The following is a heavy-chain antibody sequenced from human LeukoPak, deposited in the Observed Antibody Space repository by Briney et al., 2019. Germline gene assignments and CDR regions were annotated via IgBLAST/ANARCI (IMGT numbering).Heavy chain of an antibody. CDR2: IYSGGST. CDR1: GFIFSSYV. V-gene: IGHV3-66*01. CDR3: ARDSSGWYLAVDY. J-gene: IGHJ4*02. D-gene: IGHD6-19*01. Sequence: GGSLRLSCAASGFIFSSYVMSWVRQAPGKGLEWVSVIYSGGSTYYADSVKGRFTISRDNSKNTLYLQMNSLRAEDTAVYYCARDSSGWYLAVDYWGQGTLVTVSS.